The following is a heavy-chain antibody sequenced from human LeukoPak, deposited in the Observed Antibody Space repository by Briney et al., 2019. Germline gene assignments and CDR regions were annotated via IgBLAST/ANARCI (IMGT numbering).Heavy chain of an antibody. D-gene: IGHD5-18*01. CDR1: GFTFSSHG. J-gene: IGHJ6*02. V-gene: IGHV3-30*18. CDR2: ISYDGSDK. CDR3: AKRRTVDTAMVTHYYGMDV. Sequence: PGGSLRLSCAASGFTFSSHGMHWVRQAPGKGLEWVAVISYDGSDKYYADSVKGRLTISRDNSKNTLYLQMNSLRAEDTAVYYCAKRRTVDTAMVTHYYGMDVWGQGTTVTVSS.